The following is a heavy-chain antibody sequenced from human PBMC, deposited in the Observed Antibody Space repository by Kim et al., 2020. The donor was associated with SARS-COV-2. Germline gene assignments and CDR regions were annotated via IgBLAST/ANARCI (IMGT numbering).Heavy chain of an antibody. Sequence: GGSLRLSCAASGFTFSSYAMHWVRQAPGKGLEWVATISYDGNNKCYTDSVRGRFTISRDNSKNTLLLQMNSLRTEDTAVYYCARPPTSGWSIPFDYWGQGTLVTVSS. V-gene: IGHV3-30-3*01. CDR2: ISYDGNNK. CDR1: GFTFSSYA. D-gene: IGHD6-19*01. CDR3: ARPPTSGWSIPFDY. J-gene: IGHJ4*02.